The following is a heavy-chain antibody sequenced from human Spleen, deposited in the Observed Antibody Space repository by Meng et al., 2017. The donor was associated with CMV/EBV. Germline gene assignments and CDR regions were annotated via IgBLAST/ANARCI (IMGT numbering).Heavy chain of an antibody. CDR2: ISYDGSNK. CDR1: GFTFSSYA. D-gene: IGHD6-19*01. V-gene: IGHV3-30*04. J-gene: IGHJ4*02. Sequence: GESLKISCAASGFTFSSYAMSWVRQAPGKGLEWVAFISYDGSNKYYADSVKGRFTISRDNSKNTLYLQMNSLRAEDTAVYYCARDYSAAVAGYYFDYWGQGTLVTVSS. CDR3: ARDYSAAVAGYYFDY.